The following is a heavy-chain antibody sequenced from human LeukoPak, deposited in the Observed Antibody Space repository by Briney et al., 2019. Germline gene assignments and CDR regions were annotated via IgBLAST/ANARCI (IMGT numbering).Heavy chain of an antibody. J-gene: IGHJ4*02. D-gene: IGHD4-17*01. V-gene: IGHV3-7*01. CDR2: IKKDGSEK. Sequence: GGSLRLSCAASGFTFSNYWMSWVRQAPGKGPEWVANIKKDGSEKYYVDSVKGRFTIPRDNANNSLYVQMNSLRVEDTGVYYCARESRGRSKIDYWGQGTLVTVSS. CDR1: GFTFSNYW. CDR3: ARESRGRSKIDY.